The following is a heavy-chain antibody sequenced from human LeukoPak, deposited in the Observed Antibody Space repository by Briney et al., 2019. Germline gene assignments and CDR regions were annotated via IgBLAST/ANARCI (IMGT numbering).Heavy chain of an antibody. D-gene: IGHD4-17*01. V-gene: IGHV3-53*01. CDR1: GFTVSSNY. Sequence: QPGGSLRLSCAASGFTVSSNYMSWVRQAPGKGLEWVSVIYSGGSTYYADSVKGRFTISRDNSKNTLYLQMNSLRAEDTAVYYCARDVSVYGDYGHYYYYYYMDVWDKGTTVTVSS. J-gene: IGHJ6*03. CDR2: IYSGGST. CDR3: ARDVSVYGDYGHYYYYYYMDV.